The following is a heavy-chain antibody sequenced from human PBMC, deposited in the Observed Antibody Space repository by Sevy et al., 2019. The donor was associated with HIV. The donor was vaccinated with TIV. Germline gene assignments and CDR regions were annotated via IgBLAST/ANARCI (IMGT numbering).Heavy chain of an antibody. D-gene: IGHD3-22*01. CDR1: GYTFTSFG. Sequence: ASVKVSCKASGYTFTSFGISWVRQAPGQGLEWVGWISVYNGKTNYAQKLQGRVTMTTDTSTGTAYMELKSLRSDDTAVYYCARRGAFDFDTSGFLSPWGQGTLVTVSS. V-gene: IGHV1-18*01. CDR3: ARRGAFDFDTSGFLSP. CDR2: ISVYNGKT. J-gene: IGHJ5*02.